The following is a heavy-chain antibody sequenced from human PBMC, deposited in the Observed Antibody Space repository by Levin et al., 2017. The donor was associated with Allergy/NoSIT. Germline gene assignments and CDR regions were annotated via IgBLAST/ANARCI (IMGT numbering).Heavy chain of an antibody. Sequence: KTGGSLRLSCAASGFTFSSYNMNWVRQAPGKGLEWVSSITDRSTYIKYADSVKGRFTISRENAKNPLYLQMNSLRAEDTAVYYCARDGEQLSTELDCWGQGTLVTVSS. CDR3: ARDGEQLSTELDC. J-gene: IGHJ4*02. CDR1: GFTFSSYN. D-gene: IGHD1-26*01. V-gene: IGHV3-21*01. CDR2: ITDRSTYI.